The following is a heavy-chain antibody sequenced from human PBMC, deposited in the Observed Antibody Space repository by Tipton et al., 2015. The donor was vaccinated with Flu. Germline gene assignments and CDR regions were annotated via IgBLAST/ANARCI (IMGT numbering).Heavy chain of an antibody. CDR2: IQYDGSKK. CDR1: GFTFSHYG. D-gene: IGHD3-9*01. J-gene: IGHJ3*02. Sequence: SLRLSCAASGFTFSHYGMHWVRQAPGKGLEWVAYIQYDGSKKNYADPVKGRFTISRDNSKNTLYLQMQSLRAEDTAIYYCAKDFDRWAFDIWGPGTMVTVSS. V-gene: IGHV3-30*02. CDR3: AKDFDRWAFDI.